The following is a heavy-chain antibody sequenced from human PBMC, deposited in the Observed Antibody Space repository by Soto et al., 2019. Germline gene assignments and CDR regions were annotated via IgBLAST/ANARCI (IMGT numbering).Heavy chain of an antibody. CDR3: AKDFGTPGDGTTVYY. CDR1: GFTFSSYA. D-gene: IGHD4-17*01. V-gene: IGHV3-23*01. CDR2: ISGSGGST. Sequence: GGSLRLSCAASGFTFSSYAMSLVRQAPGKGLEWVSAISGSGGSTYYADSVKGRFTISRDNSKNTLYLQMNSLRAEDTAVYYCAKDFGTPGDGTTVYYWGQGTLVTVYS. J-gene: IGHJ4*02.